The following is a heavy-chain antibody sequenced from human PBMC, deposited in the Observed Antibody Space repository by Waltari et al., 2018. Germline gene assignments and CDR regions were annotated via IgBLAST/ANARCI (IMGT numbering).Heavy chain of an antibody. CDR3: ARSVERVVVVAATMSFGY. D-gene: IGHD2-15*01. Sequence: QVQLVQSGAEVKKPGSSVKVSCKASGGTFSSYAISWVRTAPGQGREWLGGIIPICGAANDAQKFQGRVTITADESTSTAYMELSSLRSEDTAVYYCARSVERVVVVAATMSFGYWGQGTLVTVSS. CDR2: IIPICGAA. J-gene: IGHJ4*02. CDR1: GGTFSSYA. V-gene: IGHV1-69*01.